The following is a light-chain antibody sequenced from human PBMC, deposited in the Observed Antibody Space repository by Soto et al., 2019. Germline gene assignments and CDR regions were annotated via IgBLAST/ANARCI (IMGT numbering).Light chain of an antibody. Sequence: DIQMTQSPSSLSAFAGDSVTITCRASQSISSNLKWYQQKQGKAPKLLIYSASSLQSGVPSRFSGSGSGTNLSLTITSLQPEDFATYYCQQSFSIPYIFGQGTKLDIK. CDR1: QSISSN. CDR3: QQSFSIPYI. J-gene: IGKJ2*01. V-gene: IGKV1-39*01. CDR2: SAS.